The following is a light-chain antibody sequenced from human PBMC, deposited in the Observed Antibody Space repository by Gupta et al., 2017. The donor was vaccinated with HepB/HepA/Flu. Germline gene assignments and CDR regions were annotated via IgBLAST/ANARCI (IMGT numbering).Light chain of an antibody. CDR3: QETYDTPRT. Sequence: DIQMTQSPSSLSASVGDRVTITCRASQSISSYLNWYQQKPGKAPELLIYAASTLQTGVPSRFSGSGSGTDFTLTVSSLQPVDFATYYCQETYDTPRTFGGGTKVEIK. CDR2: AAS. V-gene: IGKV1-39*01. J-gene: IGKJ4*01. CDR1: QSISSY.